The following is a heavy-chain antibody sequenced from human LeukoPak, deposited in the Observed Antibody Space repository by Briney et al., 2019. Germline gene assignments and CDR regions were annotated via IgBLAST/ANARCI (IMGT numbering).Heavy chain of an antibody. V-gene: IGHV3-48*04. CDR3: AELGITMIGGV. J-gene: IGHJ6*04. CDR2: ISSSGSTI. CDR1: GFTFSSYS. D-gene: IGHD3-10*02. Sequence: GGSLRLFCAASGFTFSSYSMNWVRQAPGKGLEWVSYISSSGSTIHYADSVKGRFTISRDNAKNSLYLQMNSLRAEDTAVYYCAELGITMIGGVWGKGTTVTISS.